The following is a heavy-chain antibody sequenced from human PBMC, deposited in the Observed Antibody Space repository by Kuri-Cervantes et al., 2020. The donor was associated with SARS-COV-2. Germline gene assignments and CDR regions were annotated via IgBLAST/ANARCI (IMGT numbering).Heavy chain of an antibody. CDR2: INPNSGGT. CDR3: AREFYDYRGLHFFDS. Sequence: ASVKVSCKASGYTFTSYAMNWVRQAPGQGLEWMGWINPNSGGTNYAQKFQGRVTMTRDTSISTAYMELSRLRSDDTAVYFCAREFYDYRGLHFFDSWGQGTLVTVSS. V-gene: IGHV1-2*02. CDR1: GYTFTSYA. J-gene: IGHJ4*02. D-gene: IGHD5-12*01.